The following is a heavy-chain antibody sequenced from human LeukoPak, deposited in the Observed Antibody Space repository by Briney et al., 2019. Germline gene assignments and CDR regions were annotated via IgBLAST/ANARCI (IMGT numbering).Heavy chain of an antibody. V-gene: IGHV4-59*08. Sequence: SETLSLTCTVSGGSISSYYWSWIRQPPGKGLEWIGYIYYSGSTNYNPSLKSRVTISVDTSKNQFSLKLSSVTAADTAVYYCARGGAIFGVVITMDPIDYWGQGTLVTVSS. J-gene: IGHJ4*02. CDR2: IYYSGST. CDR3: ARGGAIFGVVITMDPIDY. D-gene: IGHD3-3*01. CDR1: GGSISSYY.